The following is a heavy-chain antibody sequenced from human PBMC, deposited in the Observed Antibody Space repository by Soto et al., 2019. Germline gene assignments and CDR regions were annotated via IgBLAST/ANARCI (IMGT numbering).Heavy chain of an antibody. V-gene: IGHV1-18*04. CDR3: ARERAYSSRSWGGDFDC. CDR2: ISAFNGYT. CDR1: GYTFTTSG. Sequence: QVQLVQFGAEVKKPGASVKVSCKTSGYTFTTSGISWVRQAPGQGLEGRGWISAFNGYTEYSQKFQDRVTMTADTSRAKAYMELRTLRSDDTAIYYCARERAYSSRSWGGDFDCWGQGTQVTVSS. D-gene: IGHD6-13*01. J-gene: IGHJ4*02.